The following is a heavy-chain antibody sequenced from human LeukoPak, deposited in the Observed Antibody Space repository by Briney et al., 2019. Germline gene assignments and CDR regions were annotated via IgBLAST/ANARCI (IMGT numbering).Heavy chain of an antibody. D-gene: IGHD5-12*01. CDR1: GYTFTSDD. CDR2: MNFNSGNT. Sequence: ASEKVSCKASGYTFTSDDINWVRQATGQVLEWMGWMNFNSGNTGYAQKFQGGVTITWNTSISTAYMELSSLRSEDTAVYYCARGGYDPNYYYYYMDVWGKGTTVT. CDR3: ARGGYDPNYYYYYMDV. V-gene: IGHV1-8*03. J-gene: IGHJ6*03.